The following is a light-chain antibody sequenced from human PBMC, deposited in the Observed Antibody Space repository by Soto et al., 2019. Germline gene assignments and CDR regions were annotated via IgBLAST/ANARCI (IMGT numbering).Light chain of an antibody. CDR1: QSFSITY. J-gene: IGKJ2*01. Sequence: IVLTQSPGTLSLSPGESATPSCRASQSFSITYLAWYQQKPGQPPRLVVSGASSRATGVPDRFSVSGSGRDFTLTITRLEPEDFAVYYCQKYGSSPPYIFGQGTKLEIK. V-gene: IGKV3-20*01. CDR3: QKYGSSPPYI. CDR2: GAS.